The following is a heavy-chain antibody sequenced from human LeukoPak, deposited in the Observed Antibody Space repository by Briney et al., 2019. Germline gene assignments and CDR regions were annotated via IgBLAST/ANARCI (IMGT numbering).Heavy chain of an antibody. CDR1: GFTFSSYA. J-gene: IGHJ4*02. D-gene: IGHD6-13*01. Sequence: GGSLRLSCAASGFTFSSYAMSWVRQAPGKGLEWVSAISGSGGSTYYADSVKGRFTISRDNSKNTLYLQMNSPQSEDTAVYYCARVHDSSWSGSYFDNWGQGTLVTVSS. V-gene: IGHV3-23*01. CDR3: ARVHDSSWSGSYFDN. CDR2: ISGSGGST.